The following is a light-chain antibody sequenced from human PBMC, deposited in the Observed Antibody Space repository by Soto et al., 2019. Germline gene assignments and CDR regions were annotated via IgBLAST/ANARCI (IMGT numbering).Light chain of an antibody. J-gene: IGKJ1*01. CDR3: QQTYSAPRT. V-gene: IGKV1-39*01. Sequence: IQVTQSPSSLSASVGDRVTITCRASQSINTYLSWYQQKPGRAPKHLINAASNLQTGVPSRFSGSGSGTDFTLTISSLQPEDFATYYCQQTYSAPRTFGQGNKVEIK. CDR2: AAS. CDR1: QSINTY.